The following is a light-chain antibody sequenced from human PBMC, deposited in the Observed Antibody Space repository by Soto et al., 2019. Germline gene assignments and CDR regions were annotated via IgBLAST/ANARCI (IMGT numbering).Light chain of an antibody. CDR2: EAS. J-gene: IGKJ1*01. CDR3: QQYNNWPPGT. V-gene: IGKV3-15*01. Sequence: SCRAGQSVRNYLAWYQQKPGQAPRLLISEASNRATGIPARFSGSGSGTEFTLTIDSLQSEDFAVYYCQQYNNWPPGTFGQGSKVDIK. CDR1: QSVRNY.